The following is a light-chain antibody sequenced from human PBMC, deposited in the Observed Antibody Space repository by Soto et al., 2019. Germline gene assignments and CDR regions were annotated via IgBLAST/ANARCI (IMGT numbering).Light chain of an antibody. CDR2: GAS. Sequence: EIVLTQSPGTRSLSPGERATLSCRASQSASSSYLAWYQQKPGQAPRLLIYGASSRATGIPDRFSGSGSGTDFTLTISRLEPEDFAAYYCQQYGSSPTFGGGTKVDIK. J-gene: IGKJ4*01. CDR3: QQYGSSPT. CDR1: QSASSSY. V-gene: IGKV3-20*01.